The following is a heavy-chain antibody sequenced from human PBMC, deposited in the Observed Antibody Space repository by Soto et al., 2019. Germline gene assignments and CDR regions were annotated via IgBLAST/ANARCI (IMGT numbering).Heavy chain of an antibody. CDR1: GGSFSGYF. J-gene: IGHJ6*02. CDR2: ISHSGST. CDR3: ARSSGYSNGCGTDYYYGMDV. V-gene: IGHV4-34*01. D-gene: IGHD6-19*01. Sequence: QVQLQQWGAGLLKPSETLSLTCAVYGGSFSGYFWSWIRQPPGKGLEWIGGISHSGSTNYSPSLKRRVTISVDTSKNQFSLKLSSVTAADTAVYYCARSSGYSNGCGTDYYYGMDVWGQGTTVTVSS.